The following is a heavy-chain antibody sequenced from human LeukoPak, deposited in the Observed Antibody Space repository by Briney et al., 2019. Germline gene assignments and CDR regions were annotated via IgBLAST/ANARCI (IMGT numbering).Heavy chain of an antibody. V-gene: IGHV4-34*01. CDR3: ARREGIEAAGTDC. CDR1: GGSISGYY. D-gene: IGHD6-13*01. J-gene: IGHJ4*02. Sequence: KPSETLSLTCAVYGGSISGYYWSWIRQTPGKGLEWIGEINHGGSTNYNPSLKSRVTISVDTSKKQFSLKLYSVAAADTAVYYCARREGIEAAGTDCWGQGTLVTVSS. CDR2: INHGGST.